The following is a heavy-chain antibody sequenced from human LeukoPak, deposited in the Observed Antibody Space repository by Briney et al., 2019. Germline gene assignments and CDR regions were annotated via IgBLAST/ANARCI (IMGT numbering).Heavy chain of an antibody. Sequence: SETLSLTCTVSGGSISSGGYYWSWIRQHPGKGLEWIGYIYYSGSTYYNPSLKSRVTISVDTSKNQLSLKLSSVTAADTAVYYCARVGAYCGGDCYSRIDYWGQGTLATVSS. D-gene: IGHD2-21*02. CDR2: IYYSGST. CDR3: ARVGAYCGGDCYSRIDY. CDR1: GGSISSGGYY. V-gene: IGHV4-31*03. J-gene: IGHJ4*02.